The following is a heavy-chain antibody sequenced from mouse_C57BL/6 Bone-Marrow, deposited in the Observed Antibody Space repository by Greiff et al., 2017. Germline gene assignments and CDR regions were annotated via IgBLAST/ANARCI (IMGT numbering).Heavy chain of an antibody. D-gene: IGHD1-1*01. V-gene: IGHV1-52*01. CDR1: GYTFTSYW. J-gene: IGHJ2*01. Sequence: VQLQQPGAELVRPGSSVKLSCKASGYTFTSYWMHWVKQRPIQGLEWIGNIDPSDSETHYTQKFKDKATLTVDKSSSTAYMQLSSLTSEDSAVYYCARSFTVVAPFDYWGQGTTLTVSS. CDR2: IDPSDSET. CDR3: ARSFTVVAPFDY.